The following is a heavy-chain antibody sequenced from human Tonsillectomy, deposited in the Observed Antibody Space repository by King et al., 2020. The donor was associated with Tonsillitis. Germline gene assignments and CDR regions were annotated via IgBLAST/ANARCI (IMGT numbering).Heavy chain of an antibody. CDR2: FICKAYGGTT. J-gene: IGHJ4*02. CDR3: TRAPYDFWSGYSSGSDFDY. Sequence: EGQLGESGGGLVQPGRSLRLSCTTSGFTLGYYAMGWFLQAPGKGLGWVGFFICKAYGGTTEYAAAGKGRFTISRDDFKSIAFLKMESLKTEDTAVYYCTRAPYDFWSGYSSGSDFDYWGQGTLVTVSS. CDR1: GFTLGYYA. V-gene: IGHV3-49*03. D-gene: IGHD3-3*01.